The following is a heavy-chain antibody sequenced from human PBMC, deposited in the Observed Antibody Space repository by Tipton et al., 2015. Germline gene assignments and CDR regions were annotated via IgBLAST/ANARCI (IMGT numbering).Heavy chain of an antibody. D-gene: IGHD3-22*01. J-gene: IGHJ3*02. CDR3: ARQTTLEFYDSAGYYFRGDAFDI. V-gene: IGHV4-39*01. CDR2: INYGGTA. CDR1: GGSISRDIYY. Sequence: TLSLTCNVSGGSISRDIYYWDWIRQPPGKGLEWVGSINYGGTAYYNPSLKSRLTISVDTSKNQFSLKLRSVTVADTAVFFCARQTTLEFYDSAGYYFRGDAFDIWGQGTMVTVSS.